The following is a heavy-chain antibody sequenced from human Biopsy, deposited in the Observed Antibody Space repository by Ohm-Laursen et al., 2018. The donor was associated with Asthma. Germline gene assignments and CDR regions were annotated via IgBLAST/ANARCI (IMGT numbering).Heavy chain of an antibody. CDR3: ASDFPKDYVRYNFQF. J-gene: IGHJ4*02. CDR1: GYSLTDFS. V-gene: IGHV1-24*01. Sequence: GASVKVSCKFSGYSLTDFSMHWVRQAPGQGLEWMGGHDHVEGGTVNARRFQGRVTMTEDTSTNTAYMELSSLSSDDTAVYYCASDFPKDYVRYNFQFWGQGTLVTVSS. D-gene: IGHD4-17*01. CDR2: HDHVEGGT.